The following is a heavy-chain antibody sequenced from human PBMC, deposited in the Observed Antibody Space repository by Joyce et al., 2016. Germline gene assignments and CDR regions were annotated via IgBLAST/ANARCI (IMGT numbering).Heavy chain of an antibody. CDR3: AKSYGDLDWYFDL. V-gene: IGHV3-30*18. D-gene: IGHD4-17*01. CDR1: GFTFSTYG. Sequence: QVQLVESGGGVVQPGRSLRLSCAASGFTFSTYGMHWVRQAPGKGLVWVAVISYDGTNKYYGDSVKGRFTISRDNSKNTLYLQMISLRTEDTAVYYCAKSYGDLDWYFDLWGRGTLVTVSS. CDR2: ISYDGTNK. J-gene: IGHJ2*01.